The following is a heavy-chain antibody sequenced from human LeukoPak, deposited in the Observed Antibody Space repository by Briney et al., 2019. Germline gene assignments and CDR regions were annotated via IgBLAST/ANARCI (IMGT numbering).Heavy chain of an antibody. V-gene: IGHV1-46*01. CDR1: GYTFTSHY. CDR2: IDPSGGRT. CDR3: ARTRDSSGDDAFDI. D-gene: IGHD3-22*01. J-gene: IGHJ3*02. Sequence: GASVKVSCKASGYTFTSHYLHWVRQAPGQGLEWMGIIDPSGGRTTYAQKFQDRVTMTRDTSTSTAYMELRSLRSDDTAVYYCARTRDSSGDDAFDIWGQGTMVTVSS.